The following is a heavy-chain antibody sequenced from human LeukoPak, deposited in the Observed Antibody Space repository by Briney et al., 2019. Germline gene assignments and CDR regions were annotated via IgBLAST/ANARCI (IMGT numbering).Heavy chain of an antibody. J-gene: IGHJ4*02. CDR1: GGSMSGYY. CDR3: ARGPDIVVVPAAPYVPFDY. Sequence: NSSETLSLTCNVSGGSMSGYYWSWIRQPPGKGLEWIGEINHSGSTNYNPSLKSRVTISVDTSKNQFSLKLSSVTAADTAVYYCARGPDIVVVPAAPYVPFDYWGQGTLVTVSS. CDR2: INHSGST. D-gene: IGHD2-2*01. V-gene: IGHV4-34*01.